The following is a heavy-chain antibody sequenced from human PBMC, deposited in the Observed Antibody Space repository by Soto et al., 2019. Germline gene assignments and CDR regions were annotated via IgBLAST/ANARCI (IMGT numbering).Heavy chain of an antibody. Sequence: QLQLQESGPGLVKPSETLSLTCTVSGGSISSSSYYWGWIRQPPGKGLEWIGSIYYSGSTYYNPSLKSRVTISVDTSKNQFSLKLSSVTAADTAVYYCARMTGSYQELYFDYWGQGTLVTVSS. D-gene: IGHD1-26*01. J-gene: IGHJ4*02. CDR2: IYYSGST. CDR3: ARMTGSYQELYFDY. V-gene: IGHV4-39*01. CDR1: GGSISSSSYY.